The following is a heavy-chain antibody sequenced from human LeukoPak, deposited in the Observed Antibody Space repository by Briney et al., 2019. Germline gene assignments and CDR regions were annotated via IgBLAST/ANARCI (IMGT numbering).Heavy chain of an antibody. CDR3: AKAQSHDYGDYALFDY. D-gene: IGHD4-17*01. Sequence: GRSLRLSCAASGFTFSSYAMHWVRQAPGKGLEWVAVISYDGSNKYYADSVKGRFTISRDNSKNTLYLQMNSLRAEDTAVYYCAKAQSHDYGDYALFDYWGQGTLVTVSS. CDR2: ISYDGSNK. V-gene: IGHV3-30*14. J-gene: IGHJ4*02. CDR1: GFTFSSYA.